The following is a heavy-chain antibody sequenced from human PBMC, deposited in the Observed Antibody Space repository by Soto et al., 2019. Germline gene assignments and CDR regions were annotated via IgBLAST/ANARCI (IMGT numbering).Heavy chain of an antibody. J-gene: IGHJ6*03. CDR1: GGSISSYY. CDR3: ERHWTMGPYFYNMAV. Sequence: PSETLSLTCTVSGGSISSYYWSWIRQPPGKGLEWIGYIYYSGSTNYNPSLKSRVAISIDTSKNQFSLKLSSVTAADTAVYYCERHWTMGPYFYNMAVGGKGTTVPVP. V-gene: IGHV4-59*08. D-gene: IGHD3-10*01. CDR2: IYYSGST.